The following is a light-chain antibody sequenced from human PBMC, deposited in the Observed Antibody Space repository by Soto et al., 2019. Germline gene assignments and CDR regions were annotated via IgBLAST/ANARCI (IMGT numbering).Light chain of an antibody. V-gene: IGKV3-15*01. J-gene: IGKJ4*01. Sequence: EIVMTQSPATLSVSPGERATLSCRASQSISTNLAWYQQKPGQAPRLLISGASTRATGIPARFSGSGSGTEFTLTISSLQSEDFAVYYCQQYNSWPPITFGGGTKVEIK. CDR1: QSISTN. CDR3: QQYNSWPPIT. CDR2: GAS.